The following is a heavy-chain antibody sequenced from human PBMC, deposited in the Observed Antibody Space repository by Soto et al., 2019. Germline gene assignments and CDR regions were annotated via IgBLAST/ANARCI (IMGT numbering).Heavy chain of an antibody. CDR3: ARSRTGTTYGGMDV. Sequence: EVQLVESGGDLVQPGGSLRLSCAASGFAVSSNYMTWVRQAPGKGLEWVSVIHSGGDTHYADSVRGRFTISRDNSKNTLHLQMNSCRAEDTAVYYCARSRTGTTYGGMDVWVQVTTVTVSS. CDR1: GFAVSSNY. J-gene: IGHJ6*02. D-gene: IGHD1-7*01. CDR2: IHSGGDT. V-gene: IGHV3-66*01.